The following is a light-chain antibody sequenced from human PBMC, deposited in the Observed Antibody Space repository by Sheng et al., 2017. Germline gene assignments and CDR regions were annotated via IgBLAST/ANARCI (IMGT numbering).Light chain of an antibody. Sequence: DIQMTQSPSSLSASVGDRVSITCRASETASAYLNWYQQRPGTAPKLLIYASSKLQSGVPSRFSGHGFGTEFTLTIRSLQPEDFTIYYCQQSYSTPFTFGGGTKGGDET. V-gene: IGKV1-39*01. CDR1: ETASAY. CDR2: ASS. CDR3: QQSYSTPFT. J-gene: IGKJ4*01.